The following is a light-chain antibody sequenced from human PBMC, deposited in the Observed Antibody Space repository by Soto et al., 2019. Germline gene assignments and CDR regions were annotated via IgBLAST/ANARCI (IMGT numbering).Light chain of an antibody. CDR3: QQYNSYWT. Sequence: DIQMTQSPSTLSASVGDRVTITCRASQNISRWLAWDQQKPGKAPKLLIYKASSLESGVPSRLSGSGSGTEFTLTISSLQPDDVATYYCQQYNSYWTFGQGTKVEIK. J-gene: IGKJ1*01. CDR2: KAS. CDR1: QNISRW. V-gene: IGKV1-5*03.